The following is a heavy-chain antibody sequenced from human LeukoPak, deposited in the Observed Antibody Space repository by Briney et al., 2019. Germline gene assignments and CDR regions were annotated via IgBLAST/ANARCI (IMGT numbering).Heavy chain of an antibody. CDR2: MNPVSGDT. Sequence: ASVKVSCKASGYTFTTYDINWVRQATGQGLEWMGWMNPVSGDTDYAQKFQGRVTLSRNTSTDTAYMELSSLRPEDTAIYFCARRFSYAPDFDYWGQGTLVTVSS. D-gene: IGHD2-2*01. J-gene: IGHJ4*02. CDR1: GYTFTTYD. CDR3: ARRFSYAPDFDY. V-gene: IGHV1-8*01.